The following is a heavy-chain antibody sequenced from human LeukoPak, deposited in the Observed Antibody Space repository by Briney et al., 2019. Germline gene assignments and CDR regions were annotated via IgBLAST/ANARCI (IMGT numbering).Heavy chain of an antibody. Sequence: SETLSLTCAVYGGSFSGYYWSWIRQPPGKGLEWIGEINHSGSTNYNPSLKSRVTISVDTSKNQFSLKLSSVTAADTAVYYCARGQVVAATSFYYGMDVWGQGTADSVSS. J-gene: IGHJ6*02. CDR1: GGSFSGYY. CDR3: ARGQVVAATSFYYGMDV. D-gene: IGHD2-15*01. CDR2: INHSGST. V-gene: IGHV4-34*01.